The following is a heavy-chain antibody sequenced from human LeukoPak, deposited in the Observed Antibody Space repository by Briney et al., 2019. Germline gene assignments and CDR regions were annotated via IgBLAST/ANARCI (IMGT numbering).Heavy chain of an antibody. CDR2: IKQDGSEK. D-gene: IGHD3-10*01. V-gene: IGHV3-7*01. Sequence: PGGSLRLSCAASGFTFSSYWKSWVRQAPGKGLEWVANIKQDGSEKYYVDSVKGRFTISRDNAKNSLYLQMNSLRAEDTAVYYCARDPNYYGSGTSITGPRYYYYGIDVWGQGTTVTVSS. CDR1: GFTFSSYW. J-gene: IGHJ6*02. CDR3: ARDPNYYGSGTSITGPRYYYYGIDV.